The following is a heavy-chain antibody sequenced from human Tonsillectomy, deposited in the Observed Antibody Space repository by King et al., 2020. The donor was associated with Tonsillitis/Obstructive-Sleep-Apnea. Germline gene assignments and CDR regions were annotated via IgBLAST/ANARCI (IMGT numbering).Heavy chain of an antibody. CDR3: ARDKGLAAAPRRYFDL. CDR1: GGSISTTNY. D-gene: IGHD6-13*01. V-gene: IGHV4-4*02. Sequence: VQLQESGPGLVKPSGTLSLTCAVSGGSISTTNYWSWVRQPPGKGLEWIGEIYHSGSTNYNPSLKSRVTISVDESKNQFPLRLSSVTAADTAVYYCARDKGLAAAPRRYFDLWGRGTLVTVSS. CDR2: IYHSGST. J-gene: IGHJ2*01.